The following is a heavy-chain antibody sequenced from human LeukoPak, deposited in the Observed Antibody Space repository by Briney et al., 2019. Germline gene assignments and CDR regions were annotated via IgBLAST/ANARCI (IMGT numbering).Heavy chain of an antibody. D-gene: IGHD4-17*01. CDR2: IIPIFGTA. Sequence: SVEVSCKASGGTFSSYAISWVRQAPGQGLEWMGGIIPIFGTANYAQKFQGRVTITTDESTSTAYMELSSLRSEDTAVYYCAISTVTTVYYYYYYMDVWGKGTTVTVSS. V-gene: IGHV1-69*05. J-gene: IGHJ6*03. CDR1: GGTFSSYA. CDR3: AISTVTTVYYYYYYMDV.